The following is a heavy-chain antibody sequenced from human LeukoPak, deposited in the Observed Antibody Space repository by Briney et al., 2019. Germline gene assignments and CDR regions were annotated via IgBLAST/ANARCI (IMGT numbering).Heavy chain of an antibody. Sequence: SETLSLTCTVSGGSISSYYWSWIRQPPGKGLEWIGCVSYSGSTDYNPALESRVTISEDTSKSQVSLKLSSVTAADTAVYFCARGKFGDFEDWGQGTTVTVSS. J-gene: IGHJ6*02. D-gene: IGHD4-17*01. CDR3: ARGKFGDFED. CDR1: GGSISSYY. V-gene: IGHV4-59*13. CDR2: VSYSGST.